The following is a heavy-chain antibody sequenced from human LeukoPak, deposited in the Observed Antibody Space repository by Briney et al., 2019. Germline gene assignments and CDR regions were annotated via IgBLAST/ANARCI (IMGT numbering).Heavy chain of an antibody. V-gene: IGHV4-34*01. CDR3: ARHDYGGNYY. D-gene: IGHD4-23*01. CDR1: GGSFSGYY. J-gene: IGHJ4*02. CDR2: INHSVST. Sequence: SETLSLTCAVYGGSFSGYYWSWIRQPPGKGLEWIGEINHSVSTNYNPSLKSRVTISVDTSKNQFSLKLSSVTAADTAVYYCARHDYGGNYYWGQGTLVTVSS.